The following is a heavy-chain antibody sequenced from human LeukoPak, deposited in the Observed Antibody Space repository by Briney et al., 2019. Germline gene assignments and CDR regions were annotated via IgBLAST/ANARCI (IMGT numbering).Heavy chain of an antibody. D-gene: IGHD2-2*01. CDR1: GFTFDDYA. Sequence: SGGSLRLSCAAFGFTFDDYAMHWVRQAPGKGLEWVSGISWNSGSIGYADSVKGRFTISRDNAKNSLYLQMNSLRAEDTAVYYCAKFRDIVVVPAASPFYYYYGMDVWGQGTTVTVSS. V-gene: IGHV3-9*01. CDR3: AKFRDIVVVPAASPFYYYYGMDV. CDR2: ISWNSGSI. J-gene: IGHJ6*02.